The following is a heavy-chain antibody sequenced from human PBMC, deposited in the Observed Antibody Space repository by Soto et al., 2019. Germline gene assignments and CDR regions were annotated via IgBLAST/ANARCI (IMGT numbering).Heavy chain of an antibody. J-gene: IGHJ5*02. CDR3: ARSPAYGDYANLDT. CDR2: IHSTRSP. Sequence: SETLSLSCTVSGDSVSKYYWNWIRQPAGKGLEWIGRIHSTRSPNYNPSLKSRVTMSVDTSKNQFSLKLNLTSVTAADTAVYYSARSPAYGDYANLDTWGQGTLGSVSA. CDR1: GDSVSKYY. D-gene: IGHD4-17*01. V-gene: IGHV4-4*07.